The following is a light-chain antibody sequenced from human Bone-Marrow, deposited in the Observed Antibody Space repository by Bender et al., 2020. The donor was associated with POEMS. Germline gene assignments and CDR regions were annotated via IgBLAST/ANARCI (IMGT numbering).Light chain of an antibody. V-gene: IGLV3-25*03. CDR2: KDS. CDR3: QSADSSGTYAV. CDR1: ALPKQY. Sequence: SYVLTQPPSVSVSPGQTARITCSGDALPKQYTYWYQQKPGQAPVLLIKKDSERPSGIPERFSGSISGTTVTLTISGVQAEDEADYYCQSADSSGTYAVFGGGTKVTVL. J-gene: IGLJ3*02.